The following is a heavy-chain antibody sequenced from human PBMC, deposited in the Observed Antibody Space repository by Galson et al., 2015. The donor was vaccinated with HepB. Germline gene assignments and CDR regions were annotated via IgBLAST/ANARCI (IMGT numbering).Heavy chain of an antibody. J-gene: IGHJ4*02. D-gene: IGHD3-22*01. CDR2: IYYSGST. V-gene: IGHV4-59*01. CDR3: ARVIHLHWDYYDSSGYYVYFDY. Sequence: SETLSLTCTVSGGSISSYYWSWIRQPPGKGLEWIGYIYYSGSTNYNPSLKSRVTISVDTSKNQFSLKLSSVTAADTAVYYCARVIHLHWDYYDSSGYYVYFDYWGQGTLVTVSS. CDR1: GGSISSYY.